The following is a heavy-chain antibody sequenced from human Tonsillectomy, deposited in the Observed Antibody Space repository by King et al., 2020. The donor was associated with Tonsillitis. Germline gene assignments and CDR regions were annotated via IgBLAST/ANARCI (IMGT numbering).Heavy chain of an antibody. Sequence: VQLVESGAEVKKPGESLKISCKGSGYSFTSYWIGWVRQMPGKGLEWMGIIYPGDSDTRYSPSFQGQVTISADKSISTAYLQWSSLKASDTAMYYCARLVGIAAAGTPYYFDYWGQGTPVTVSS. J-gene: IGHJ4*02. CDR3: ARLVGIAAAGTPYYFDY. V-gene: IGHV5-51*01. D-gene: IGHD6-13*01. CDR2: IYPGDSDT. CDR1: GYSFTSYW.